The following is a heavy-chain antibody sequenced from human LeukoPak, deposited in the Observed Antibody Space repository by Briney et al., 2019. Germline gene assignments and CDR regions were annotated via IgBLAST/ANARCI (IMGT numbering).Heavy chain of an antibody. CDR3: ARVSGDTAQDAFDF. V-gene: IGHV4-59*01. D-gene: IGHD5-18*01. J-gene: IGHJ3*01. Sequence: KSSETLSLTCTVSGGSFSSYCWTWIRQPPGKGLGWIGYIYYSGTTVYNPSLTSRVTISIDTSKNQASLKLSSVTAADTAVYYCARVSGDTAQDAFDFWGQGTMVTVSS. CDR2: IYYSGTT. CDR1: GGSFSSYC.